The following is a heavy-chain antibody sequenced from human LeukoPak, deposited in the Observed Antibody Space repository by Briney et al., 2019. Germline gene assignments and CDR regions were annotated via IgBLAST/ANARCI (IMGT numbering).Heavy chain of an antibody. CDR1: GFTFSNFG. J-gene: IGHJ4*02. Sequence: PGGSLRLSCAASGFTFSNFGLNWGRQGPRKGLQWVSFISSTGITKYYADSVRGGFTCSRDNTRNSLFLQMSSLRAEDTAVYYCARDLEATGSFDYWGQGTLVTVSS. V-gene: IGHV3-48*03. CDR3: ARDLEATGSFDY. CDR2: ISSTGITK. D-gene: IGHD1-26*01.